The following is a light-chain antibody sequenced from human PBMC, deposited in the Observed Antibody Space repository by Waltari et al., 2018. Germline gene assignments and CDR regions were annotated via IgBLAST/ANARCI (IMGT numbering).Light chain of an antibody. Sequence: DIVMTQSPATLSVSPGERATLSYRASQSVGTNLVWYQQKPGQAPRLLIFHASIRATGIAARFSGSGSGTEFTLTISSLQSEDFAVYYCQQYTDWQYTFGQGSKLEIK. V-gene: IGKV3-15*01. CDR3: QQYTDWQYT. CDR1: QSVGTN. CDR2: HAS. J-gene: IGKJ2*01.